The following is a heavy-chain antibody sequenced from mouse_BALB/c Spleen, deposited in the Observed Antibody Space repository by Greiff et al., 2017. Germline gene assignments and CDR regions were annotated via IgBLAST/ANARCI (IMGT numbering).Heavy chain of an antibody. Sequence: DVMLVESGGDLVKPGGSLKLSCAASGFTFSSYGMSWVRQTPDKRLEWVATISSGGSYTYYPDSVKGRFTISRDNAKNTLYLQMSSLKSEDTAMYYCARPDYDVDYFDYWGQGTTLTVSS. CDR1: GFTFSSYG. CDR2: ISSGGSYT. J-gene: IGHJ2*01. CDR3: ARPDYDVDYFDY. V-gene: IGHV5-6*02. D-gene: IGHD2-4*01.